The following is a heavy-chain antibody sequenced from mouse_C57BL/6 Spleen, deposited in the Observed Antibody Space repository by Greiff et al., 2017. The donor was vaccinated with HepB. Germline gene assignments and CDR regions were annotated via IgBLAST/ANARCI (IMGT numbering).Heavy chain of an antibody. CDR2: IDPANGNT. Sequence: EVQLQQSVAELVRPGASVKLSCTASGFNIKNTYMHWVKQRPEQGLEWIGRIDPANGNTKYAPKFQGKATITADTSSNTAYLQLSSLTSEDTAIYYCARREITTVVEREPPGFAYWGQGTLVTVSA. V-gene: IGHV14-3*01. CDR1: GFNIKNTY. CDR3: ARREITTVVEREPPGFAY. J-gene: IGHJ3*01. D-gene: IGHD1-1*01.